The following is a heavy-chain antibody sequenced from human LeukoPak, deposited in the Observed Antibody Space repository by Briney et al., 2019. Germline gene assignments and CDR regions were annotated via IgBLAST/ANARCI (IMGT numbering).Heavy chain of an antibody. CDR2: KDYSGST. D-gene: IGHD3-22*01. Sequence: PSETLSLTCTVSGGSLSRYYWSWIRQPPGKGLEWIGYKDYSGSTNYNRSLKSRGTISVDTSKNQFSLKLSSVTAADTAVYYCARDLDSRYYYYMDVWGKGTTVTISS. CDR1: GGSLSRYY. CDR3: ARDLDSRYYYYMDV. V-gene: IGHV4-59*01. J-gene: IGHJ6*03.